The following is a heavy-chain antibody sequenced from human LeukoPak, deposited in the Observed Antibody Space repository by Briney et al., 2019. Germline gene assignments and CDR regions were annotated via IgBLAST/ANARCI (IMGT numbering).Heavy chain of an antibody. Sequence: GGSLRLSCAASGFTFSNAWMSWVRQAPGKGLEWVGRIKSKTDGGTTDYAAPVKGGFTISRDDSKNTLYLQMNSLKTEDTAVHYCTTWPRGTTFSYWGQGTLVTVSS. CDR3: TTWPRGTTFSY. V-gene: IGHV3-15*01. CDR1: GFTFSNAW. CDR2: IKSKTDGGTT. J-gene: IGHJ4*02. D-gene: IGHD3-9*01.